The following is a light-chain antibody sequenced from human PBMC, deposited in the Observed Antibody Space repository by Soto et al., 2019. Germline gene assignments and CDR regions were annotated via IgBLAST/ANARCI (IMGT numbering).Light chain of an antibody. CDR1: QTISSW. Sequence: DIQMTQSPSTLSASVGDRVTITCRASQTISSWLAWYQQKPGKAPDLLIYDASSLQDGVASRFSGRVSGTEFTLTISSLHPDDFATYFRQQYITFPYTFGQGTKLEIK. V-gene: IGKV1-5*01. CDR3: QQYITFPYT. J-gene: IGKJ2*01. CDR2: DAS.